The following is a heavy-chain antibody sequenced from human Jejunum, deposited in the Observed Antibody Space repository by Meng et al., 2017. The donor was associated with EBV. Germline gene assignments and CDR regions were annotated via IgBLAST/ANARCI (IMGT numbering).Heavy chain of an antibody. CDR1: GFTFRSYG. D-gene: IGHD3-10*01. J-gene: IGHJ4*02. V-gene: IGHV3-33*01. CDR3: ARRGSGSYCFDY. CDR2: IWSDGSNK. Sequence: QGPRWEFGGGGFQPGRSVRLSWSASGFTFRSYGMHWVRQAPGKGLEWVAVIWSDGSNKSYAASVKGRFTISRDNSEKTLSLQMNSLRAEDTAVYYCARRGSGSYCFDYWGQGTLVTVSS.